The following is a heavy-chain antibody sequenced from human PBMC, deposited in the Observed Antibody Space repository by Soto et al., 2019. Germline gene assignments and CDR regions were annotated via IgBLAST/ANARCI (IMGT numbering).Heavy chain of an antibody. CDR3: AKDQASGQGSFDS. J-gene: IGHJ4*02. Sequence: GWSLRLSCASSVFTFNSYGMHWVRQAPDKGLEWVALISYDGSNQYYADSVKGRFTISRDNSKNTLFLQMNSLRADDTAVYYCAKDQASGQGSFDSWGQGTLVTVVS. CDR1: VFTFNSYG. V-gene: IGHV3-30*18. CDR2: ISYDGSNQ.